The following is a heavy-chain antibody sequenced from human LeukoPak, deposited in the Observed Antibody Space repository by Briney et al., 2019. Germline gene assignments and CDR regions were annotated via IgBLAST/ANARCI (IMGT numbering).Heavy chain of an antibody. CDR1: GFTFSSYG. D-gene: IGHD1-26*01. CDR3: AKDDESGSYDY. Sequence: PGGSLRLSCAASGFTFSSYGMHWVRQAPGKGLEWVAVISYDGSNKYYADSVKGRFTISRDNSKNTLYLQMNSLRAEDTAVYYCAKDDESGSYDYWGQGTLVTVSS. J-gene: IGHJ4*02. V-gene: IGHV3-30*18. CDR2: ISYDGSNK.